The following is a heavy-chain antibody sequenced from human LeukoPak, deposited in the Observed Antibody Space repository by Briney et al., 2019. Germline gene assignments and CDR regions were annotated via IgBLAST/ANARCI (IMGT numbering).Heavy chain of an antibody. V-gene: IGHV3-72*01. Sequence: GGSLRLSCAASGLTFSDHYMDWVRQAPGKGLEWVGRTRNKANSYTTEYAASVKGRFTISRDDSKNSLYLQMNSLKTEDTAVYYCATYSSSWHGFDYWGQGTLVTVSS. CDR1: GLTFSDHY. D-gene: IGHD6-13*01. CDR2: TRNKANSYTT. CDR3: ATYSSSWHGFDY. J-gene: IGHJ4*02.